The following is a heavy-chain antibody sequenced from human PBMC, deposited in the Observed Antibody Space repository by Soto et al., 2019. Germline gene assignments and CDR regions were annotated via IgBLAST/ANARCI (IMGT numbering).Heavy chain of an antibody. V-gene: IGHV4-31*03. CDR1: GGSISSGGYY. D-gene: IGHD5-18*01. CDR2: IYYSGST. CDR3: ARKKGYSYGPHYFDS. Sequence: SETLSLTCTVSGGSISSGGYYWSWIRQHPGKGLEWIGYIYYSGSTFYTPTLKSRVTISVDTSKNQFSLNLSSVTAADTAVYYCARKKGYSYGPHYFDSWGQGTLVTSPQ. J-gene: IGHJ4*02.